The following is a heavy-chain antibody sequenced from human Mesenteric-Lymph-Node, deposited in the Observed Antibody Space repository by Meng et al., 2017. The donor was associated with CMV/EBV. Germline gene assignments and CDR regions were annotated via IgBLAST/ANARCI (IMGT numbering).Heavy chain of an antibody. CDR1: GGSISSYY. D-gene: IGHD5-18*01. Sequence: GSLRLSCTVSGGSISSYYWGWIRQPPGKGLEWIGEVYHSGTTNYNPSLKSRVTISVDKSKNQFSLKLTSVTAADTAVYYCATKATSVTRPLDYWGQGTLVTVSS. CDR2: VYHSGTT. V-gene: IGHV4-59*12. J-gene: IGHJ4*02. CDR3: ATKATSVTRPLDY.